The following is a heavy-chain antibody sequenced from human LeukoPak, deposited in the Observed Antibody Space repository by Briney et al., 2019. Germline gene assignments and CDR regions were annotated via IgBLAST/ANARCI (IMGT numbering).Heavy chain of an antibody. V-gene: IGHV4-4*07. CDR3: ARDSGYSSSWFDY. Sequence: PSETLSLTCTVSGGSISSYYWSWLRQPAGKGREWIGRIYTSGSINYNPSLKSRVTMSVDTSKNQFSLKLSSVTAADTAVYYCARDSGYSSSWFDYWGQGTLVTVSS. CDR2: IYTSGSI. D-gene: IGHD6-13*01. CDR1: GGSISSYY. J-gene: IGHJ4*02.